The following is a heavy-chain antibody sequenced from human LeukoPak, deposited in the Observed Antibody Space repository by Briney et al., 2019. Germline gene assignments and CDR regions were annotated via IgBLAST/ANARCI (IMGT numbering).Heavy chain of an antibody. J-gene: IGHJ6*02. CDR3: ARDQGYYYGSGSYPPYYFYGMDV. CDR1: GFTVSGNY. V-gene: IGHV3-53*01. CDR2: IYSSGST. D-gene: IGHD3-10*01. Sequence: GGSLRLSCAASGFTVSGNYMSWVRQAPGKGLEWVSVIYSSGSTYYADSVKGRFTISRDNSKNTLYLQMNSLRAEDTAVYYCARDQGYYYGSGSYPPYYFYGMDVWGQGTTVTVSS.